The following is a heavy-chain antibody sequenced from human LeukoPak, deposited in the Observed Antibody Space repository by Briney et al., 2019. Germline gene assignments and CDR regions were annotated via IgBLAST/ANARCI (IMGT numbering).Heavy chain of an antibody. V-gene: IGHV4-30-4*01. CDR3: DRPYYYDSRIDP. D-gene: IGHD3-22*01. CDR1: GGSISRGDYY. Sequence: PSQTLSLTCTVSGGSISRGDYYGGWIRQPPGKGLELSTYMYYSGSTYYNPSLKDRVTMSTDTSKNPLCLKLRCVTAADTAVYYCDRPYYYDSRIDPWGQGILVTVSS. J-gene: IGHJ5*02. CDR2: MYYSGST.